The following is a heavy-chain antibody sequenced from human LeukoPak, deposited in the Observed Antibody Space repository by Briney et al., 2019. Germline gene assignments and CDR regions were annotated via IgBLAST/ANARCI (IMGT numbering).Heavy chain of an antibody. CDR3: ATVVRYGSGSLILDY. D-gene: IGHD3-10*01. J-gene: IGHJ4*02. CDR2: FDPEDGET. V-gene: IGHV1-24*01. Sequence: ASVKVSCKVSGYTLTELSMHWVRQAPGKGLEWMGGFDPEDGETIYAQKFQGRVTMTEDTSTDTAYMELSSLRSEDTAVYYCATVVRYGSGSLILDYWGQGTLVTVSS. CDR1: GYTLTELS.